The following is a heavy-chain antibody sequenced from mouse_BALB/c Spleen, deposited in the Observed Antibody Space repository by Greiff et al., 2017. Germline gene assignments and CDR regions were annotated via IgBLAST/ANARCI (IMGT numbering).Heavy chain of an antibody. CDR3: ARSIYYYGSSFLDY. D-gene: IGHD1-1*01. J-gene: IGHJ4*01. Sequence: QVQLQQPGAELVRPGASVKLSCKASGYTFTSYWINWVKQRPGQGLEWIGNIYPSDSYTSYNQKFKGKATLTVDESSSTAYMQLSSLTSEDSAVYYCARSIYYYGSSFLDYWGQGTSVTVSS. CDR2: IYPSDSYT. V-gene: IGHV1-69*02. CDR1: GYTFTSYW.